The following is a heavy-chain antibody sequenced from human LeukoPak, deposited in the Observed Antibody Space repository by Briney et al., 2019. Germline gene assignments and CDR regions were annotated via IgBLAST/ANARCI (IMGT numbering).Heavy chain of an antibody. D-gene: IGHD3-22*01. J-gene: IGHJ3*01. V-gene: IGHV1-2*02. Sequence: ASVKVSCKASGYTFTGYYMHWVRQAPGQGLEWMGWINPNSGGTNYAQKFQGRVTMTRDTSISTAYMELSRLRSEDTAVYYCARIIVIITTVSLAFDVWGQGTMVTVSS. CDR1: GYTFTGYY. CDR2: INPNSGGT. CDR3: ARIIVIITTVSLAFDV.